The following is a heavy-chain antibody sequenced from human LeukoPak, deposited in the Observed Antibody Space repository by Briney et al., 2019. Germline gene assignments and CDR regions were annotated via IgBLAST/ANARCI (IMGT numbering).Heavy chain of an antibody. CDR1: GFTFSDYY. CDR2: ISSSGSTI. J-gene: IGHJ6*04. V-gene: IGHV3-11*04. CDR3: AELGITMIGGV. D-gene: IGHD3-10*02. Sequence: GGSLRLSCAASGFTFSDYYMSWIRQAPGKGLEWISYISSSGSTIYYADTVKGRFTISRDNTKNSLYLQMNRLRAEGTAVYYCAELGITMIGGVWGKGTTVTISS.